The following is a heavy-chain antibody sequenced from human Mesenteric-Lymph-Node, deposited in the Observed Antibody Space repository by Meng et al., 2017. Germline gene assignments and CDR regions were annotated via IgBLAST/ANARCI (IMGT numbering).Heavy chain of an antibody. CDR2: IKQDGSEK. V-gene: IGHV3-7*01. CDR3: ARNIGYSSSWYARYYYYGMDV. J-gene: IGHJ6*02. Sequence: GGSLRLSCAASGFTFNDAWMSWVRQAPGKGLEWVANIKQDGSEKYYVDSVKGRFTISRDNAKNSLYLQMNSLRAEDTAVYYCARNIGYSSSWYARYYYYGMDVWGQGTTVTVSS. CDR1: GFTFNDAW. D-gene: IGHD6-13*01.